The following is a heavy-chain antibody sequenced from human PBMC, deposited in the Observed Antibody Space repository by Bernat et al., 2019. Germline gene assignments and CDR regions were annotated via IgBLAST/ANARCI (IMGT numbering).Heavy chain of an antibody. V-gene: IGHV3-23*04. D-gene: IGHD2-15*01. CDR3: ARGQDVVVVVAATGDAYFQY. J-gene: IGHJ1*01. CDR2: ISGSGSST. CDR1: GFTFSDYA. Sequence: EVQLVESGGGLVQPGGSLRVSCAASGFTFSDYAMNWVRQAPGKGLEWVSGISGSGSSTYFADSVKGRFTISRDNSKNTLYLQMNSLRAEDTALYYCARGQDVVVVVAATGDAYFQYWGQGTLLTVSS.